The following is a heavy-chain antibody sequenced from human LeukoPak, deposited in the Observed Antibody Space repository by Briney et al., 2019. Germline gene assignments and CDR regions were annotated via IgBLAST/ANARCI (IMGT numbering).Heavy chain of an antibody. Sequence: RGGSLEISGQASGSSFASYWSTGVGKVQGKGREGMGRIAPRDSYTNYIPSFEGHVTISVEKSITTVYLQWSSLKASDTAMYYCVRQPPGVYDTTQNWFDPWGQGTLVTVSS. CDR3: VRQPPGVYDTTQNWFDP. J-gene: IGHJ5*02. CDR2: IAPRDSYT. V-gene: IGHV5-10-1*01. CDR1: GSSFASYW. D-gene: IGHD3-22*01.